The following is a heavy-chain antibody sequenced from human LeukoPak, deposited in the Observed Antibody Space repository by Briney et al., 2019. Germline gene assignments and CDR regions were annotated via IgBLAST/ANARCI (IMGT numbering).Heavy chain of an antibody. CDR3: AREAYYGLGSYFIDY. CDR2: IYTSGST. CDR1: GGSISSGSYY. J-gene: IGHJ4*02. V-gene: IGHV4-61*02. D-gene: IGHD3-10*01. Sequence: SQTLSLTCTVSGGSISSGSYYWSWIRQPAGKGLEWIGRIYTSGSTNYNPSLKSRVTISVDTSKNQFSLKLSSVTAADTAVYYCAREAYYGLGSYFIDYWGQGTLVTVSS.